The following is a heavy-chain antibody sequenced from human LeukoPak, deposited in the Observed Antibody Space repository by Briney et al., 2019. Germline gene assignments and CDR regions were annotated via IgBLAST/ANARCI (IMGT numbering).Heavy chain of an antibody. CDR3: ARGSHYDNRYYYHWYFDL. V-gene: IGHV5-10-1*01. CDR1: GYSFNTYW. J-gene: IGHJ2*01. Sequence: PGESLKISCKGSGYSFNTYWISWMREMPGKGLEWMGRIDPTDSYTNYSSSFEGHVTISIDKSSHSVFLQWNSLKASDTAMYYCARGSHYDNRYYYHWYFDLWGRGTLVTVSS. D-gene: IGHD3-22*01. CDR2: IDPTDSYT.